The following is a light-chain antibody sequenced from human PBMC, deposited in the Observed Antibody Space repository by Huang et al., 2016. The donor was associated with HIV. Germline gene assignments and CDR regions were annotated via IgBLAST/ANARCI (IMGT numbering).Light chain of an antibody. CDR1: QDIKNY. J-gene: IGKJ1*01. CDR3: QRYDSVPRT. Sequence: DIQMTQYPSSLSASVGDRVTITCRASQDIKNYLDWYQQKAGQVPKLLIYAASSLQSGVPSRFSGRVSGTDFTLSIISLQPEDVAIYYCQRYDSVPRTFGQGTKVDIK. CDR2: AAS. V-gene: IGKV1-27*01.